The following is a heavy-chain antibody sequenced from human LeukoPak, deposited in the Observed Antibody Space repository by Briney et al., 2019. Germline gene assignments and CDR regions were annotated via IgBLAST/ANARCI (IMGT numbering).Heavy chain of an antibody. CDR3: ARGGVNPVDH. CDR1: GFPFNSFW. D-gene: IGHD1-14*01. Sequence: GGSLRLSCATSGFPFNSFWMHWVRQAPGKGLVWVSDMNEYSTTIRYADSVKGRLTISRDNAKSILYLQMNNLRAEDTAMYFCARGGVNPVDHWGQGTLVTVSS. CDR2: MNEYSTTI. J-gene: IGHJ4*02. V-gene: IGHV3-74*01.